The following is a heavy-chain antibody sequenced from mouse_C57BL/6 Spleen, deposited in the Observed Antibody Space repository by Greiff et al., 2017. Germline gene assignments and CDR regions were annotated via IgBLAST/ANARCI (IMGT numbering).Heavy chain of an antibody. V-gene: IGHV3-6*01. CDR2: ISYDGSN. D-gene: IGHD5-1*01. Sequence: DVQLQESGPGLVKPSQSLSLTCSVTGYSITSGYYWNWIRQFPGNKLEWMGYISYDGSNNYNPSLKNRISITRDTSKNQFFLKLNSVTTEDTATYYCARALPYWYFDVWGTGTTVTVSS. J-gene: IGHJ1*03. CDR3: ARALPYWYFDV. CDR1: GYSITSGYY.